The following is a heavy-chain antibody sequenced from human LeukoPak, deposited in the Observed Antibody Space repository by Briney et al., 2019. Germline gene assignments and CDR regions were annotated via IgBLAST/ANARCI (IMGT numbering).Heavy chain of an antibody. CDR1: GFTFSSYA. D-gene: IGHD3-10*01. V-gene: IGHV3-23*01. Sequence: GGSLRLSCAASGFTFSSYAMSWVRQAPGKGMEWVSGISGSGGNTYYADSVKGRFTISRDNSKNTLYLQMNSLRAEDTAVYYCVRDRGWYHFDLWGQGTLVTVSS. J-gene: IGHJ4*02. CDR3: VRDRGWYHFDL. CDR2: ISGSGGNT.